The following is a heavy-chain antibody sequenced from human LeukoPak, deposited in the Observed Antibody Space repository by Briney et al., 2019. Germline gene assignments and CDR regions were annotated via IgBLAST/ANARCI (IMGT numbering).Heavy chain of an antibody. V-gene: IGHV3-33*01. CDR3: ATERDALDI. J-gene: IGHJ3*02. CDR1: GFTFSSYG. CDR2: IWYDASNK. Sequence: GGSLRLSCAASGFTFSSYGMHWVRQAPGKGLEWVAVIWYDASNKYYADSVKGRFTISRDNSNNTLYLQMNSLRAEDTATYYCATERDALDIWGQGTMVTVSS.